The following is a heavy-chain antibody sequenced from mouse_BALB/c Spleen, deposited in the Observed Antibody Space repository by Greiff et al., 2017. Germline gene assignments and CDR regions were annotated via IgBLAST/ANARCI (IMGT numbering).Heavy chain of an antibody. D-gene: IGHD2-4*01. J-gene: IGHJ3*01. V-gene: IGHV2-2*02. Sequence: QVQLKESGPGLVQPSQSLSITCTVSGFSLTSYGVHWVRQSPGKGLEWLGVIWSGGSTDYNAAFISRLSISKDNSKSQVFFKMNSLQANDTAIYYCASNMITNPWFAYWGQGTLVTVSA. CDR1: GFSLTSYG. CDR2: IWSGGST. CDR3: ASNMITNPWFAY.